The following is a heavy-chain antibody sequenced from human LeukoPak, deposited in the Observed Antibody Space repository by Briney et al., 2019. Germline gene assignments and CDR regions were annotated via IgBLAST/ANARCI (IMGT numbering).Heavy chain of an antibody. V-gene: IGHV4-59*01. CDR1: GGSISSYY. CDR2: IYYSGST. J-gene: IGHJ4*02. Sequence: SETLSLTCTVSGGSISSYYWSWIRQPPGKGLEWIGYIYYSGSTNYNPSLKSRVTISVDTSKNQFSLKLSSVTAADTAVYYCARGGAVAGDFDYWGQGTLVTVSS. D-gene: IGHD6-19*01. CDR3: ARGGAVAGDFDY.